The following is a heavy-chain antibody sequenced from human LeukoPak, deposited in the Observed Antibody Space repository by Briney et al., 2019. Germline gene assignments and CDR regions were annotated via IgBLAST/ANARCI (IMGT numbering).Heavy chain of an antibody. Sequence: GESLKISCKGSGYSFTSYWIGWVRQMPGKGLEWMGIIYPGDPDTRYSPSFQGQVTISADKSISTAYLQWSSLKASDTAMYYCARINYYGSGSYWRAFDIWGQGTMVTVSS. CDR3: ARINYYGSGSYWRAFDI. J-gene: IGHJ3*02. V-gene: IGHV5-51*01. CDR1: GYSFTSYW. D-gene: IGHD3-10*01. CDR2: IYPGDPDT.